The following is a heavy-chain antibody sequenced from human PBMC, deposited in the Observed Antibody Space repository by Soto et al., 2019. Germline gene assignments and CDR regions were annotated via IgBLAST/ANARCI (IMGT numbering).Heavy chain of an antibody. V-gene: IGHV1-8*02. CDR1: GYTFTSYG. J-gene: IGHJ5*02. CDR2: VNPNSGNT. CDR3: ARGRDYIWGSYRLGNWFDP. D-gene: IGHD3-16*02. Sequence: ASVKVSCKASGYTFTSYGINWVRQATGQGLEWMGWVNPNSGNTGYAQKFQGRVTMTRNTSISTAYMELSSLRSEDTAVYYCARGRDYIWGSYRLGNWFDPWGQGTLVTVSS.